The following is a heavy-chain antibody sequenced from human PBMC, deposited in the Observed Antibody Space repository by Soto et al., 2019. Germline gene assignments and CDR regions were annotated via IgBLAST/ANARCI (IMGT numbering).Heavy chain of an antibody. D-gene: IGHD1-26*01. J-gene: IGHJ4*02. V-gene: IGHV4-39*07. CDR1: GGSISSSSYY. Sequence: TSETLSLTCTVSGGSISSSSYYWGWIRQPPGKGLEWIGNIYYSGTTYYNPSLKSRVTMSVDTSKNQFSLKLTSVTAVDTAVYYCARREIHGPIDYLGQGTLVTVSS. CDR3: ARREIHGPIDY. CDR2: IYYSGTT.